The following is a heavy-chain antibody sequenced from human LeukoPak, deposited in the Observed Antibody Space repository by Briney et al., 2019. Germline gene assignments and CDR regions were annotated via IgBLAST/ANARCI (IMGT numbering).Heavy chain of an antibody. Sequence: GGSLRLSCAASGFTFSSYSMNWVRQAPGKGLEWVSSISSSSSYIYYADSVKGRFTISRDNAKNSLYLQMNSLRAEDTAVYYCARDLGEDSNSWYMGAFDIWGQGTMVTVSS. V-gene: IGHV3-21*01. D-gene: IGHD6-13*01. J-gene: IGHJ3*02. CDR3: ARDLGEDSNSWYMGAFDI. CDR1: GFTFSSYS. CDR2: ISSSSSYI.